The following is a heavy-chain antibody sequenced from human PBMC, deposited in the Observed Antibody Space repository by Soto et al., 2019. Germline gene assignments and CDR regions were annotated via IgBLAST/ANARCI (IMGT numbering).Heavy chain of an antibody. Sequence: SETLSLTCAVSGGSISSGGYSWSWIRQPPGKGLEWIGYIYHSGSTYYNPSLKSRVTISVDRSKNQFSLKLSSVTAADTAVYYCASLSFYSKYFLDYGGKETLSTVSS. CDR3: ASLSFYSKYFLDY. CDR1: GGSISSGGYS. V-gene: IGHV4-30-2*01. J-gene: IGHJ4*02. CDR2: IYHSGST. D-gene: IGHD4-4*01.